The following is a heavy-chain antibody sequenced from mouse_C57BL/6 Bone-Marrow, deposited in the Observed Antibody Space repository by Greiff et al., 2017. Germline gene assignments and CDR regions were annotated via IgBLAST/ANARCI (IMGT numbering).Heavy chain of an antibody. CDR3: TIYYYGYAWFAY. CDR1: GFNIKDYY. V-gene: IGHV14-1*01. J-gene: IGHJ3*01. CDR2: IDPEDGDT. D-gene: IGHD2-2*01. Sequence: EVQLQQSGAELVRPGASVKLSCTASGFNIKDYYMHWVKQRPEQGLEWIGRIDPEDGDTEYAPKFQGKATMTADTSSNTAYLQLSSLTSEDTAVYYCTIYYYGYAWFAYWGQGTLVTVSA.